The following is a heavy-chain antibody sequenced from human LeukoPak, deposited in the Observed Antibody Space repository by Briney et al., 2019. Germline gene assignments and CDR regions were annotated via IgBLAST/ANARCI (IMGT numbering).Heavy chain of an antibody. CDR1: GFTFSSYW. D-gene: IGHD3-10*01. V-gene: IGHV3-7*04. Sequence: GGSLRLSCAASGFTFSSYWMSWVRQVPGKGLEWVANIKQDGSEKYYVDSVKGRFTISRDNAKNSLYLQMNSLRAEDTAVYYCARRTPITMVRGVIPLYYFDYWGQGTLVTVSS. J-gene: IGHJ4*02. CDR3: ARRTPITMVRGVIPLYYFDY. CDR2: IKQDGSEK.